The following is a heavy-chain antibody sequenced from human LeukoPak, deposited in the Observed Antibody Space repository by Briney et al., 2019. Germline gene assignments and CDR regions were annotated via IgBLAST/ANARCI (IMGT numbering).Heavy chain of an antibody. J-gene: IGHJ4*02. V-gene: IGHV3-30*02. CDR2: IRYDGSNK. D-gene: IGHD6-19*01. CDR3: AKDHDRYSSGWYGSFLGLDY. CDR1: GFTFSSYG. Sequence: GGSLRLSCAASGFTFSSYGMHWVRQAPGKGLEWVAFIRYDGSNKYYADSVKGRFTISRDNSKNTLYLQMNSLRAEDTAVYYCAKDHDRYSSGWYGSFLGLDYWGQGTLVTVSS.